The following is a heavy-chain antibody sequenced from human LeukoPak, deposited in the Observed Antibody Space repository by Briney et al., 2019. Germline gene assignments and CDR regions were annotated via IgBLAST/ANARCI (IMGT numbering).Heavy chain of an antibody. CDR2: INPNSGGT. Sequence: ASVKVSCKASGYTFTGYYMHWVRQAPGQGLEWRGWINPNSGGTNYAQKFQGRVTMTRDTSISTAYMELSRLRSDDTAVYYCARQDVYSSGWYADYWGQGTLVTVSS. CDR1: GYTFTGYY. V-gene: IGHV1-2*02. J-gene: IGHJ4*02. CDR3: ARQDVYSSGWYADY. D-gene: IGHD6-19*01.